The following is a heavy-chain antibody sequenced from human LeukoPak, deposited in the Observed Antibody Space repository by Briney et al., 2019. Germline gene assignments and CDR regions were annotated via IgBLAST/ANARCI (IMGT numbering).Heavy chain of an antibody. Sequence: SETLSLTCTVSGGSISSSSDYWGWVRQPPGKGLEWIGSMYYSGSTYYNPSLKSRVTISVDTSKSQFSLKLSSVTAADTAVYYCASLPLTTFIPWGQGTLVTVSS. CDR2: MYYSGST. CDR3: ASLPLTTFIP. V-gene: IGHV4-39*07. CDR1: GGSISSSSDY. D-gene: IGHD3-16*01. J-gene: IGHJ5*02.